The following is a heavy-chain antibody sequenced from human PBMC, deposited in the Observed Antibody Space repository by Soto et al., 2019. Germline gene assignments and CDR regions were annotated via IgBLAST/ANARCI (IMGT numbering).Heavy chain of an antibody. V-gene: IGHV3-33*01. J-gene: IGHJ4*02. CDR1: DLSFSGYG. CDR3: ARDKNPFCSRTTCWSAAHF. CDR2: IWFDGSNE. D-gene: IGHD2-2*01. Sequence: GGSLRLSCAASDLSFSGYGMHWVRQAPGKGLEWVALIWFDGSNEYYADSVEGRFTISRDDAKNTLYLQMNSLRAEDTGVYYCARDKNPFCSRTTCWSAAHFWGQGTLVTVSS.